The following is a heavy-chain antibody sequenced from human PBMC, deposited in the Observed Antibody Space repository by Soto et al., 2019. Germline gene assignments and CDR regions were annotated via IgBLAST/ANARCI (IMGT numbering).Heavy chain of an antibody. J-gene: IGHJ4*02. Sequence: VQLVESGGGVVHPGGSLRLSCVASGFSLNTYGIYWVRQSPGKGLQWMAQILYDGSKKHYADSVKGRFTITRDNSKNTVYLQMDSLGVDDTAMYYCVRDLALMADFWGQGTLVIVSS. CDR1: GFSLNTYG. CDR3: VRDLALMADF. CDR2: ILYDGSKK. V-gene: IGHV3-30*03.